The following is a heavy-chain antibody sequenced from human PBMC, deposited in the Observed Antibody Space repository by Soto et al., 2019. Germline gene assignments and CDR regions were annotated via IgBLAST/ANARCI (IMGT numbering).Heavy chain of an antibody. V-gene: IGHV1-69*13. Sequence: SVKVSCKASGGTFSSYAISWVRQAPGQGLEWMGGIIPIFGTANYAQKFQGRVTITADESTSTAYMELSSLRSEDTAVYYCARGRYVVVPAASSKEYYYGMDVWGQGTTVTV. CDR3: ARGRYVVVPAASSKEYYYGMDV. D-gene: IGHD2-2*01. CDR2: IIPIFGTA. CDR1: GGTFSSYA. J-gene: IGHJ6*02.